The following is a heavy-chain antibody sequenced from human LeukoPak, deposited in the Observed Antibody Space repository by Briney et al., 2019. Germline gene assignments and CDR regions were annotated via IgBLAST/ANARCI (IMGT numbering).Heavy chain of an antibody. D-gene: IGHD6-19*01. CDR2: VYATGTT. J-gene: IGHJ4*02. CDR1: SGSLTGYY. Sequence: SETLSLTCTVSSGSLTGYYWSWIRQPPGKGLEWIAYVYATGTTNYNPSLKTRPTISMDTSKNQLSLTLTSVTAADTAVYYCARVGSGGAWFDFWGQGTLVSVSS. V-gene: IGHV4-59*01. CDR3: ARVGSGGAWFDF.